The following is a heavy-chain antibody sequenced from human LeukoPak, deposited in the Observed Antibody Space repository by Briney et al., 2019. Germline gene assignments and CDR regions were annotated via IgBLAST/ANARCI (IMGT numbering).Heavy chain of an antibody. J-gene: IGHJ4*02. CDR2: IYYDGSTK. V-gene: IGHV3-7*01. Sequence: PGGSLRLSCAASGFSFSTSWMAWVRQAPAKGLEWGGNIYYDGSTKYYGDSVKGGFTISRDNAKNSLYLQMNRLSEEDTAVYYCACSHHSSGNDWGKGPMVPVSS. CDR1: GFSFSTSW. D-gene: IGHD3-22*01. CDR3: ACSHHSSGND.